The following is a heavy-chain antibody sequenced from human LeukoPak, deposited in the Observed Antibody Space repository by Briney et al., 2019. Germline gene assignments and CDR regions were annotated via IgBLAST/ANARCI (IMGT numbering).Heavy chain of an antibody. V-gene: IGHV3-7*01. CDR2: IKQDGREK. J-gene: IGHJ4*02. CDR1: GFTFSSYW. CDR3: TRDEAAATN. Sequence: GGSLRLSCAGSGFTFSSYWMSWIRQAPGKGPEWVANIKQDGREKHYVDSVKGRFTISGDNAKSSLYLQMNSLRAEDTAVYYCTRDEAAATNWGQGTLVTVSS. D-gene: IGHD6-13*01.